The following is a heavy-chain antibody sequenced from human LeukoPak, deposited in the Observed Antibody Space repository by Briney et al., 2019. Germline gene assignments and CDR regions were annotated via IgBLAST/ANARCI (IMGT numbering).Heavy chain of an antibody. Sequence: PSETLSLTCAVSGSSINGYYWSWIRQPAGKGLEWIGRIYNSESINYNPSLKSRVTMSIDTSKSQFSLKLNSVTAADTAVYYCARDRSSSYTRDWFDPWGQGALVTVSS. D-gene: IGHD6-13*01. CDR3: ARDRSSSYTRDWFDP. CDR2: IYNSESI. CDR1: GSSINGYY. J-gene: IGHJ5*02. V-gene: IGHV4-4*07.